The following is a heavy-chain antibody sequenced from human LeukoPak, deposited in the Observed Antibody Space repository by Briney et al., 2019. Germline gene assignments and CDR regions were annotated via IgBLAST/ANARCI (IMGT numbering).Heavy chain of an antibody. V-gene: IGHV4-59*12. CDR3: ARLRITIFGVVMKGRSFDY. CDR1: GGSISSYY. CDR2: IYYSGST. J-gene: IGHJ4*02. Sequence: SETLSLTCTVSGGSISSYYWSWLRQPPGKGLEWIGYIYYSGSTNYNPSLKSRVTISVDTSKNQFSLKLSSVTAADTAVYYCARLRITIFGVVMKGRSFDYWGQGTLVTVSS. D-gene: IGHD3-3*01.